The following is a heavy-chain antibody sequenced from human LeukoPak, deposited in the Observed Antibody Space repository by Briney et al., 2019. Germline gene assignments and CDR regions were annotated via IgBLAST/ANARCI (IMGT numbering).Heavy chain of an antibody. CDR1: GFTFSNYA. J-gene: IGHJ4*02. D-gene: IGHD3-22*01. CDR2: ISGGGGTT. CDR3: AKDYYDSRGYYYVYYFDY. Sequence: GGSLRLSCAASGFTFSNYAMSWVRQAPGKGLEWVSAISGGGGTTYYADSVKGRFTISRDNSKNTLYLQMNGLRAEDTAVYYCAKDYYDSRGYYYVYYFDYWGQGTLVTVSS. V-gene: IGHV3-23*01.